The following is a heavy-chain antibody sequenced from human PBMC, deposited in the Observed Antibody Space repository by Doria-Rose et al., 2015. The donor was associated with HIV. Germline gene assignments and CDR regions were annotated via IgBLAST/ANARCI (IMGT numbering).Heavy chain of an antibody. CDR1: GVSLSSPGMG. Sequence: QVTLKETGPVLVKPTETLTLTCTVSGVSLSSPGMGVSWIRQPPGKALEWPANIISDDERYYKTSLKSRLTISRGTSKGQVVLTMTDMDPVDTATYYCARIKSSRWYHKYYFDFWGQGTLVIVSA. J-gene: IGHJ4*02. V-gene: IGHV2-26*01. D-gene: IGHD6-13*01. CDR2: IISDDER. CDR3: ARIKSSRWYHKYYFDF.